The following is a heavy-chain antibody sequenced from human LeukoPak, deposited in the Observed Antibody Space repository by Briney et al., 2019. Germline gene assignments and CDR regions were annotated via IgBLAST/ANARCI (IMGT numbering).Heavy chain of an antibody. Sequence: GGSLRLSCAASGFTFRSYWMHWARQVPGKGLVWVSRISPDGRSTNYADSVKGRFTISRDNAKNTLYLQMNSLRAEDTAVYYCARNPSSSLEFWGQGTLVTVSS. CDR3: ARNPSSSLEF. V-gene: IGHV3-74*01. J-gene: IGHJ4*02. CDR2: ISPDGRST. D-gene: IGHD1-1*01. CDR1: GFTFRSYW.